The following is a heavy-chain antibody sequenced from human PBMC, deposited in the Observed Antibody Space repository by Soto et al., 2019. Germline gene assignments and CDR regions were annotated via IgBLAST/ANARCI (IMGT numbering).Heavy chain of an antibody. CDR2: FDPEDGET. CDR3: ATYRLTNSGWELFDY. Sequence: ASVKVSCKVSGYTLTELSMHWVRQAPGKGLEWMGGFDPEDGETIYAQKFQGRVTMTEDTSTDKAYMELSSLRSEDTAVYYCATYRLTNSGWELFDYWGQGTLVTVSS. D-gene: IGHD5-12*01. J-gene: IGHJ4*02. V-gene: IGHV1-24*01. CDR1: GYTLTELS.